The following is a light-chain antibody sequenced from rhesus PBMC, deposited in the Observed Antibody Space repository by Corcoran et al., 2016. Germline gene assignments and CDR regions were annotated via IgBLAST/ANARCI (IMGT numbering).Light chain of an antibody. V-gene: IGKV1-25*01. Sequence: DIQMTKSPSSLSASIGNRVTITCQASQALTNNLAWYQQKPGKVPNPLIYKASPLNSGVPSRVSVRGAGTDFTLTISSLQPEDFAIYYWQHGYGTPLYRFGQGTKVEIQ. CDR2: KAS. CDR1: QALTNN. J-gene: IGKJ2*01. CDR3: QHGYGTPLYR.